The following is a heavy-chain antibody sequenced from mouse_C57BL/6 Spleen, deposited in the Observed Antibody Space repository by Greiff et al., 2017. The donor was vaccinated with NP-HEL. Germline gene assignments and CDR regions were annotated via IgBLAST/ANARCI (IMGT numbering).Heavy chain of an antibody. CDR3: ASAYYSFYWYFDV. V-gene: IGHV7-3*01. Sequence: EVQLVESGGGLVQPGGSLSLSCAASGFTFTDYYMSWVRQPPGKALEWLGFIRNKANGYTTEYSASVKGRFTISRDNSQSILYLQMNALRAEDSATYDCASAYYSFYWYFDVWGTGTTVTVSS. CDR1: GFTFTDYY. J-gene: IGHJ1*03. CDR2: IRNKANGYTT. D-gene: IGHD2-12*01.